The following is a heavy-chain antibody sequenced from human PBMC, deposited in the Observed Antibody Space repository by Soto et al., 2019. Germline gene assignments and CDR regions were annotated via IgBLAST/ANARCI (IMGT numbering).Heavy chain of an antibody. Sequence: GESLKISCKGSGYSFTSYWIGWVRQMPGKGLEWMGIIYPDDSDTRYSPSFQGQVTISADKSISTAYLQWSSLKASDTAIYYCAKLDSSSWSAFDYWGQGTLVTVSS. CDR3: AKLDSSSWSAFDY. CDR2: IYPDDSDT. J-gene: IGHJ4*02. V-gene: IGHV5-51*01. D-gene: IGHD6-13*01. CDR1: GYSFTSYW.